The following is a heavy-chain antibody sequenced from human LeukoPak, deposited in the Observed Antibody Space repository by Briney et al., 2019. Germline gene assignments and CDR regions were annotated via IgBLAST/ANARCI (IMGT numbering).Heavy chain of an antibody. CDR3: AKAPMEDSWYIHFDY. J-gene: IGHJ4*02. CDR2: ISYDGSNK. D-gene: IGHD6-13*01. V-gene: IGHV3-30*18. CDR1: GFTFSSYG. Sequence: GGSLRLSCAASGFTFSSYGMHWVRQAPGKGLEWVAVISYDGSNKYYADSVKGRFTISRDNSKNTLYLQMNSLRAEDTAIYYCAKAPMEDSWYIHFDYWGQGTLVTVSS.